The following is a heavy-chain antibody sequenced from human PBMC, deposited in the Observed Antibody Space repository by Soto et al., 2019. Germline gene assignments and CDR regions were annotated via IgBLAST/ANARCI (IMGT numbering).Heavy chain of an antibody. Sequence: EVQLVESGGGLVQPGVSLRLSCSASGFSLSNYWIHWVRHLPGKGLVWVSRIKNDGSGTSYADSVIGRFTISRDNAKNTLYLQMNSLRVDDTAVYYCARGPEGDRSGNYGLSVWGQGTTVIVSS. CDR2: IKNDGSGT. V-gene: IGHV3-74*01. J-gene: IGHJ6*02. D-gene: IGHD3-22*01. CDR3: ARGPEGDRSGNYGLSV. CDR1: GFSLSNYW.